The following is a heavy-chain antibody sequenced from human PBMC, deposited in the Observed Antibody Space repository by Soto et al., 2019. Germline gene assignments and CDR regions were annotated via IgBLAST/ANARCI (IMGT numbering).Heavy chain of an antibody. CDR2: FYSSGSI. J-gene: IGHJ5*02. D-gene: IGHD3-22*01. CDR3: ARMYSSGSGWFHP. V-gene: IGHV4-31*03. Sequence: TLSLTCIVSGYSITAGGYYWSWIRHHPGKGLEWIGSFYSSGSIIYNPSLRSRVSISGDTSSNQFSMSLTSVTAADTARYYCARMYSSGSGWFHPWGQGTLVT. CDR1: GYSITAGGYY.